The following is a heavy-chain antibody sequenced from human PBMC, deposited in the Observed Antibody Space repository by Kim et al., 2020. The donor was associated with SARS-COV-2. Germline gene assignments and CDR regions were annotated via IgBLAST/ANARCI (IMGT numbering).Heavy chain of an antibody. J-gene: IGHJ3*01. V-gene: IGHV3-74*03. CDR1: GFSMNTYW. Sequence: GGSLRLSCAASGFSMNTYWMHWVRQVPGKGLVWVARVNSLENRQSYADSVKGRFSIYTDNAKNTLYLQMNSVRAEDTGVYHCARDGTYGNAPPNDGFDVWGQGTMVTVAS. CDR3: ARDGTYGNAPPNDGFDV. D-gene: IGHD4-17*01. CDR2: VNSLENRQ.